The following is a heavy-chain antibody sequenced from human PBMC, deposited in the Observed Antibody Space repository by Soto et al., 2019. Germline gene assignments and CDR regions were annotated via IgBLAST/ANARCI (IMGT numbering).Heavy chain of an antibody. J-gene: IGHJ5*02. CDR1: GFTFSSYS. Sequence: GGSLRLSCAASGFTFSSYSMNWVRQAPGKGLEWVSSISSSSSYIYYADAVKGRFTISRDNAKNSLYLQMNSLRAEDTAVYYCARGTPIAARVNWFDPWGQGTLVTVSS. CDR3: ARGTPIAARVNWFDP. CDR2: ISSSSSYI. V-gene: IGHV3-21*01. D-gene: IGHD6-6*01.